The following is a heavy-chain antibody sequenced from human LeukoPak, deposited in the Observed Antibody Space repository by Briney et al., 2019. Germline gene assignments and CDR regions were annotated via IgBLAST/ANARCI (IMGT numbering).Heavy chain of an antibody. D-gene: IGHD6-6*01. Sequence: GGSLRLSCAASGFTFSGYNMNWVRQAPGKGLEWVAFISTSGNTIYYADSVKGRFTISRDNSRNTLYLQMNSLTAEDTAVYYCVRDWSARYFDYWGQGILVTVSS. CDR1: GFTFSGYN. J-gene: IGHJ4*02. CDR3: VRDWSARYFDY. CDR2: ISTSGNTI. V-gene: IGHV3-48*01.